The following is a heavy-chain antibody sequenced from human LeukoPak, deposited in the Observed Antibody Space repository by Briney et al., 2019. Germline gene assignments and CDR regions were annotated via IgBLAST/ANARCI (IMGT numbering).Heavy chain of an antibody. D-gene: IGHD1-26*01. V-gene: IGHV3-33*01. Sequence: GGSLRLSCAASGFTFSSYGMHWVRQAPGKGPEWVAVIWYDGSNKYYADSVKGRFTISRDNSKNTLYLQMNSLRAEDTAVYYCARAHSGSYYALYYFDYWGQGTLVTVSS. CDR3: ARAHSGSYYALYYFDY. CDR1: GFTFSSYG. J-gene: IGHJ4*02. CDR2: IWYDGSNK.